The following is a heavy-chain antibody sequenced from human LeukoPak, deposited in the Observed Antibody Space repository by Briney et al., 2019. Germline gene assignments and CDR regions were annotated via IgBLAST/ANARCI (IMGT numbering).Heavy chain of an antibody. J-gene: IGHJ4*02. Sequence: PSETLSLTCTVSGGSISSYYWSWIRQPPGKGLEWIGYIYYSGSTNYNPSLKSRVTISVDTSKNQFSLKLSSVTAADTAVYYCARGYSGYDSSWGQGTLVTVFS. V-gene: IGHV4-59*01. CDR3: ARGYSGYDSS. D-gene: IGHD5-12*01. CDR1: GGSISSYY. CDR2: IYYSGST.